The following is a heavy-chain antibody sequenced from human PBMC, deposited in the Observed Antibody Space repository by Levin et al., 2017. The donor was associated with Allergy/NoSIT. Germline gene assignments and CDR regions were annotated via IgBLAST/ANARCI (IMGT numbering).Heavy chain of an antibody. Sequence: GESLKISCKASGYTFTSYGISWVRQAPGQGLEWMGWISAYNGNTNYAQKLQGRVTMTTDTSTSTAYMELRSLRSDDTAVYYCAIRTGCSGGSCLPGPYYYGMDVWGQGTTVTVSS. V-gene: IGHV1-18*01. CDR1: GYTFTSYG. D-gene: IGHD2-15*01. CDR2: ISAYNGNT. J-gene: IGHJ6*02. CDR3: AIRTGCSGGSCLPGPYYYGMDV.